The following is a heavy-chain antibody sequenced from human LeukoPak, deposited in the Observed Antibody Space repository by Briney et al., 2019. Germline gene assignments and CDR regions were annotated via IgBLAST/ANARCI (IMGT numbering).Heavy chain of an antibody. CDR2: IYYSGST. D-gene: IGHD2-2*01. CDR3: ARYLVGSDIVVVPAALGTAFDI. Sequence: PSETLSLTCTVSGGSISSYYWSWIRQPPGKGLEWIGYIYYSGSTNYNPSLKSRVTISVDTSKSQFSLKLSSVTAADTAVYYCARYLVGSDIVVVPAALGTAFDIWGQGTMVTVSS. V-gene: IGHV4-59*08. J-gene: IGHJ3*02. CDR1: GGSISSYY.